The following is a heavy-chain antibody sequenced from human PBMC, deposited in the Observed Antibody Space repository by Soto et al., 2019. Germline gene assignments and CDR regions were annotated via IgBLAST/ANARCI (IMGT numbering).Heavy chain of an antibody. Sequence: EVQLGESGGGLIQPGGSLRLSCAASGFTVSSNYMSWVRQAPGKGLEWVSVIYSGGSTYYADSVKGRFTISRDNSKNTLYLQMNSLRAEDTAVYYCARKLWFGESYWYFDLGGRGTLVTVSS. D-gene: IGHD3-10*01. CDR2: IYSGGST. CDR3: ARKLWFGESYWYFDL. J-gene: IGHJ2*01. CDR1: GFTVSSNY. V-gene: IGHV3-53*01.